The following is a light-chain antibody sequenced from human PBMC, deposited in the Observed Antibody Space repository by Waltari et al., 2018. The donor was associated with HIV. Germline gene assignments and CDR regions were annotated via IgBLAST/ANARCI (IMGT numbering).Light chain of an antibody. J-gene: IGKJ2*01. Sequence: EVVLTQSPATLSLSPGERATLSCRASQSVNTALAWYQQKPGQAPRLLMSDASKRATGIAARFGGSGSGTDFTLTIGRLEPEDFAVYYCQHYGSSPPMYTFGQGTKLEIK. CDR1: QSVNTA. V-gene: IGKV3-20*01. CDR3: QHYGSSPPMYT. CDR2: DAS.